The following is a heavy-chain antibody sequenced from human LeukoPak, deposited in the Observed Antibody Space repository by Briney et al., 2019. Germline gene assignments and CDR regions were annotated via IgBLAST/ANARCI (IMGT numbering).Heavy chain of an antibody. J-gene: IGHJ4*02. CDR3: TRMTAGHDY. V-gene: IGHV4-34*01. CDR1: GGSFNDYY. CDR2: INHSGYT. D-gene: IGHD2-21*02. Sequence: SETLSLTCAVSGGSFNDYYWCWVRQTPGQGKELIGEINHSGYTNDSPSLKSRVTLSIDTSRKQFSLNLRSVTVADTGIYFCTRMTAGHDYWGQGTLVTVSS.